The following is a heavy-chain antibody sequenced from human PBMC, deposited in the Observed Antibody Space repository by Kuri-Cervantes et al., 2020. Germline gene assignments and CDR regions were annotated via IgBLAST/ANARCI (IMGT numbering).Heavy chain of an antibody. CDR2: INPSGGST. V-gene: IGHV1-46*04. J-gene: IGHJ4*02. CDR3: ARARIQLRASDY. CDR1: GYTFTNHY. D-gene: IGHD5-18*01. Sequence: ASVKVSCKASGYTFTNHYMHWVRQAPGQGLEWMGIINPSGGSTSYAQKLQGRVTMTRDTSTSTVYVELNSLRSEDTAVYYCARARIQLRASDYWGQGTLVTVSS.